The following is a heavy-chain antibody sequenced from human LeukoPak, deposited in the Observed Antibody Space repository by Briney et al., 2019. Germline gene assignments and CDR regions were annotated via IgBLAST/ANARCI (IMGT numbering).Heavy chain of an antibody. D-gene: IGHD3-3*01. V-gene: IGHV3-21*01. Sequence: GGSLRLSCAVSGFTFSSYSMNWVRQAPGKGLEWVSSISSSSSYIYYADSVKGRFTISRDNAKNSLYLQMNSLRAEDTAVYYCASEDFWSGPDYWGQGTLVTVSS. CDR3: ASEDFWSGPDY. J-gene: IGHJ4*02. CDR1: GFTFSSYS. CDR2: ISSSSSYI.